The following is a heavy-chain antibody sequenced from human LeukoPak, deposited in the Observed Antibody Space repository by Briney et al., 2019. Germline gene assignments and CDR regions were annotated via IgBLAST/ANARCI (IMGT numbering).Heavy chain of an antibody. CDR2: ISSSSSTI. Sequence: GGSLRLSCAASGFTFSSYSMNWVRQAPGKGLEWVSYISSSSSTIYYADSVKGRFTISRDNAKNSLYLQMNSLRAEDTAVYYCARDPGSTVFYDSSGYWGQGTLVTVSS. CDR1: GFTFSSYS. CDR3: ARDPGSTVFYDSSGY. D-gene: IGHD3-22*01. J-gene: IGHJ4*02. V-gene: IGHV3-48*04.